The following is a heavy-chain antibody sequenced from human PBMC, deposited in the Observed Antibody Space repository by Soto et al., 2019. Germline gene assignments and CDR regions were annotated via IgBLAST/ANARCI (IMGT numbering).Heavy chain of an antibody. Sequence: QVQLVESGGGVVQPGRSLRLSCAASGVTFNNYGMHWARQAPGKVLEWVAGISYDGSNKYYADSVKGRFTISRDNYRNTLYLQMDSLRAEDTAVYYCAGGWYFFDYCGQGTLVTVSS. V-gene: IGHV3-30*03. D-gene: IGHD6-19*01. CDR3: AGGWYFFDY. CDR2: ISYDGSNK. CDR1: GVTFNNYG. J-gene: IGHJ4*02.